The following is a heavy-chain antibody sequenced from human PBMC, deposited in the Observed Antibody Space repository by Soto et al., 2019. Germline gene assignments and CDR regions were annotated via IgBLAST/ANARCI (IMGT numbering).Heavy chain of an antibody. CDR3: AKETLGYCSSDSCRIDY. CDR2: ISGSGAST. Sequence: EVQLLKSGGGLGQPGGSLRLSCAASGFTFSSYAMSWVRQAPGKGLEWVSTISGSGASTYYADSVRGRFTISRDNCKNTLYLQMNSLRAEATAVYYFAKETLGYCSSDSCRIDYWGQGTLVTVSS. CDR1: GFTFSSYA. V-gene: IGHV3-23*01. D-gene: IGHD2-15*01. J-gene: IGHJ4*02.